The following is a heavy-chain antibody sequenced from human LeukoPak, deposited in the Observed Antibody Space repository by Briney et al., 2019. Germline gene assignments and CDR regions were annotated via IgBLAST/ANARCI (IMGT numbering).Heavy chain of an antibody. D-gene: IGHD4-23*01. Sequence: SETLSLTCTVSGGSISSGGYYWSWIRQHPGKGLEWIGYIYYSGSTYYNPSLKSRVTISVDTSKNQFSLKLSSVTAADTAVYYCARDWGPGGNSEGHWFDPWGQGTLATVSS. J-gene: IGHJ5*02. CDR3: ARDWGPGGNSEGHWFDP. CDR2: IYYSGST. V-gene: IGHV4-31*03. CDR1: GGSISSGGYY.